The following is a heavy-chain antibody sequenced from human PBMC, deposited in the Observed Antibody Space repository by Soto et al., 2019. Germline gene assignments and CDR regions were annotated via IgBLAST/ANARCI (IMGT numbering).Heavy chain of an antibody. J-gene: IGHJ6*02. Sequence: QVQLQESGPGLVKPSGTLSLTCAVSGGSISSSNWWSWVRQPPGKGLEWIGEIYHSGSTNYNPSLKSRVTIAVDKSKNQFSLKLSSVTAADTAVYYCARWFGELLGYYYYGMDVWGQGTTVTVSS. D-gene: IGHD3-10*01. CDR2: IYHSGST. CDR1: GGSISSSNW. V-gene: IGHV4-4*02. CDR3: ARWFGELLGYYYYGMDV.